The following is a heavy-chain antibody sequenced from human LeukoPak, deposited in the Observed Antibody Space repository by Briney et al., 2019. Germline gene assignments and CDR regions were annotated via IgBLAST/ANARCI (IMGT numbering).Heavy chain of an antibody. Sequence: SGTLSLTCAVSGGSISSSNWWSWVRQPPGKGLEWIGEIYHSGSTNYNPSLKSRVTISVDKSKNQFSLKLSSVTAADTAVYYCASRGDVLRFLEWSRNFDYWGQGTLVTVSS. J-gene: IGHJ4*02. V-gene: IGHV4-4*02. D-gene: IGHD3-3*01. CDR1: GGSISSSNW. CDR3: ASRGDVLRFLEWSRNFDY. CDR2: IYHSGST.